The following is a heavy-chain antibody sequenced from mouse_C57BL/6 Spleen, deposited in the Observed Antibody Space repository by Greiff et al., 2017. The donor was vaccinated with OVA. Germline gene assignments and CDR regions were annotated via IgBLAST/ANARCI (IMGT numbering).Heavy chain of an antibody. Sequence: EVHLVESGGGLVKPGGSLKLSCAASGFTFSDYGMHWVRQAPEKGLEWVAYISSGSSTIYYADTVKGRFTISRDNAKNTLFLQMTSLRSEDTAMYYCARKANWVYYFDYWGQGTTLTVSS. D-gene: IGHD4-1*01. CDR2: ISSGSSTI. CDR1: GFTFSDYG. CDR3: ARKANWVYYFDY. V-gene: IGHV5-17*01. J-gene: IGHJ2*01.